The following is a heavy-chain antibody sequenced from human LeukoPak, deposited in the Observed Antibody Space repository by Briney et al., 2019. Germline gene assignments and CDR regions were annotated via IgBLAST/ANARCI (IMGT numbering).Heavy chain of an antibody. CDR1: GFSFDDYG. V-gene: IGHV3-20*04. J-gene: IGHJ5*02. CDR3: ARDDASTNL. Sequence: PGGSLRLSCAASGFSFDDYGINWVRQVPGKGLEWVSGINWNGGSTGYADSVKGRFTISRDNAKNSLYLQMNSLRAEDTAVYYCARDDASTNLWGQGTLVTVSS. CDR2: INWNGGST. D-gene: IGHD2-2*01.